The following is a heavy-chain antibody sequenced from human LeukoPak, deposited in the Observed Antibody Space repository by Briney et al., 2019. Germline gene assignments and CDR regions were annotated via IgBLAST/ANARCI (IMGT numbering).Heavy chain of an antibody. J-gene: IGHJ4*02. CDR3: ARGPYGDYAYYFDY. Sequence: HPGGSLRLSCAASGFTFSSYEMNWVRQAPGKGLEWVSYISGSGSTIYYADSLKGRFTISRDNAKNSLYLQMNSLRDEDTAVYYCARGPYGDYAYYFDYWGQGTLVTVSS. V-gene: IGHV3-48*03. D-gene: IGHD4-17*01. CDR1: GFTFSSYE. CDR2: ISGSGSTI.